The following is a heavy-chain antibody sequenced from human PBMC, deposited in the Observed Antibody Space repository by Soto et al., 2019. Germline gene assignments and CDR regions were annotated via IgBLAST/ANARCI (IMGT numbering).Heavy chain of an antibody. J-gene: IGHJ4*02. CDR3: VRDRSNSPDYFDY. CDR1: GGSISSYY. Sequence: SETLSLTCTVSGGSISSYYWSWIRQPPGKGLEWIGYIYYSGSTNYNPSLKSRVTISIDTSKNQFSLSLSSVNAADTAVYYCVRDRSNSPDYFDYWGQGTLVTVSS. V-gene: IGHV4-59*12. CDR2: IYYSGST. D-gene: IGHD6-6*01.